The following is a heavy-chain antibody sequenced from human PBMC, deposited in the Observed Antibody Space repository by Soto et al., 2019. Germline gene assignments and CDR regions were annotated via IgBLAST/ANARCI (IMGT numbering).Heavy chain of an antibody. J-gene: IGHJ6*02. CDR1: SGSINSGGSY. Sequence: QVQLQESGPGLVKPSQTLTLTCTVSSGSINSGGSYWTWIRQHPGKGLECMGHISYSGSTSYNPSLKSRVNISGDTSKNQFSLRLSSVTAADTAVYYSARERATSFGAYIMDVWGQGTTVIVSS. CDR2: ISYSGST. D-gene: IGHD3-3*01. CDR3: ARERATSFGAYIMDV. V-gene: IGHV4-31*03.